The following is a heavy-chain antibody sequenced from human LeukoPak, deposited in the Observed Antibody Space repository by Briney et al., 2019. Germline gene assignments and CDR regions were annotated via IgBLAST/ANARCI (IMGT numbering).Heavy chain of an antibody. CDR1: GYSFTNYW. CDR2: IYPGDSDT. D-gene: IGHD4/OR15-4a*01. J-gene: IGHJ4*02. CDR3: ARHRRDGANKPADY. V-gene: IGHV5-51*01. Sequence: GESLKISCKGSGYSFTNYWIGWVRQMPGKGLEWMGVIYPGDSDTIYSPSFQGQVTISADKSIITAYLQWSSLKASDTAMYYCARHRRDGANKPADYWGQGTLVTVSS.